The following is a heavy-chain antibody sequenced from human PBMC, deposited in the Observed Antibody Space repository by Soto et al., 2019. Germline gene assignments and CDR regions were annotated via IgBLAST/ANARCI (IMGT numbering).Heavy chain of an antibody. CDR2: INWNGGST. CDR3: ARVLPPGVQAVYDYFAY. Sequence: EVQLVESGGDVVRPGGSLRLSCAASGFTFVDYGMSWVRQDPGKGLEWVSGINWNGGSTGYADSVKGRFPIYRDNARHSLYLQLNSRTAEDTASSYCARVLPPGVQAVYDYFAYWSQGTLVTVSS. D-gene: IGHD2-2*01. CDR1: GFTFVDYG. J-gene: IGHJ4*02. V-gene: IGHV3-20*04.